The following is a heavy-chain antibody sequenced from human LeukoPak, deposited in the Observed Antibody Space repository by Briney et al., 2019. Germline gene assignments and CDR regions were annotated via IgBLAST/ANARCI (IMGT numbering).Heavy chain of an antibody. Sequence: ASVKVSCKVSGYTLTELSMHWVRQAPGKGLEWMGGFDPEDGETIYAQKFQGRVTMTEDTSTDTAYMELSSLRSDDTAVYYCARSQYSSSWYDYWGQGTLVTVSS. D-gene: IGHD6-13*01. CDR3: ARSQYSSSWYDY. J-gene: IGHJ4*02. V-gene: IGHV1-24*01. CDR1: GYTLTELS. CDR2: FDPEDGET.